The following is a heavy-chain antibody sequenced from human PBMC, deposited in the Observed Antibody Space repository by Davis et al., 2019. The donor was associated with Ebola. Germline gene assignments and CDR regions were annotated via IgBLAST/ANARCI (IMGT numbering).Heavy chain of an antibody. CDR2: IRSKANSYAT. J-gene: IGHJ4*02. CDR3: TTRRDSDDY. D-gene: IGHD2-21*02. CDR1: GFTFSGSA. Sequence: GGSLRLSCAASGFTFSGSAMHWVRQASGKGLEWVGRIRSKANSYATAYAASVKGRFTISRDDSKNTAYLQMNSLKTEDTAVYYCTTRRDSDDYWGQGTLVTVSS. V-gene: IGHV3-73*01.